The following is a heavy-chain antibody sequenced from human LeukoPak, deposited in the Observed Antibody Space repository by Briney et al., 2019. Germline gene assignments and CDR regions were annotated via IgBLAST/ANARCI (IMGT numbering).Heavy chain of an antibody. D-gene: IGHD5-12*01. Sequence: PGGSLRLSCAASGFTFSSYAMSWVRQAPGKGLEWFSAISGSGGSTYYADSVKGRFTTSRDNSKNTLYLQMNSLRAEDTAVYYCAKDRGGYSGYDFDYWGQGTLVTVSS. CDR1: GFTFSSYA. CDR2: ISGSGGST. V-gene: IGHV3-23*01. J-gene: IGHJ4*02. CDR3: AKDRGGYSGYDFDY.